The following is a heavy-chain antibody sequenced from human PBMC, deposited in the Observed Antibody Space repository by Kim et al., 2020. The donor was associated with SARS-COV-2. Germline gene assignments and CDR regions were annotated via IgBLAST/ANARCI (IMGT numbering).Heavy chain of an antibody. D-gene: IGHD4-17*01. V-gene: IGHV3-33*01. CDR3: ARDANYYGDYVGYYYYYGMDV. Sequence: GGSLRLSCAASGFTFSSYGMHWVRQAPGKGLEWVAVIWYDGSNKYYADSVKGRFTISRDNSKNTLYLQMNSLRAEDTAVYYCARDANYYGDYVGYYYYYGMDVWGQGTTVTVSS. J-gene: IGHJ6*02. CDR1: GFTFSSYG. CDR2: IWYDGSNK.